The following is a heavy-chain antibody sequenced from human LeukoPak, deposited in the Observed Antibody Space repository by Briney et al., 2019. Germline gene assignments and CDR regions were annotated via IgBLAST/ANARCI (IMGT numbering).Heavy chain of an antibody. V-gene: IGHV3-21*01. J-gene: IGHJ4*02. CDR2: IGSSSSYI. CDR3: AREGGRPRYFVWLAPIDY. D-gene: IGHD3-9*01. CDR1: GFTFSSYS. Sequence: GGSLRLSCAASGFTFSSYSMNWVRQAPGKGLEWVSSIGSSSSYIYYADSVKGRFTISRDNAKNSLYLQMNSLRAEDTAVYYCAREGGRPRYFVWLAPIDYWGQGTLVTVSS.